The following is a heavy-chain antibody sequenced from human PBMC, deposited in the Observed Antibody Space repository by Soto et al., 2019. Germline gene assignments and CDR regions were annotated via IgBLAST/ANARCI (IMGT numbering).Heavy chain of an antibody. D-gene: IGHD3-3*01. CDR2: ISGSGGTT. Sequence: PGGSLRLSCAASGFTFSSYAMSWVRQAPGKGQEWVSSISGSGGTTYYADSVKGRFTVSRDNSKNTLYLQMNSLRAEDTGLYYCAKGQDFWRAYCEDWGQGTLVTVSS. V-gene: IGHV3-23*01. J-gene: IGHJ4*02. CDR1: GFTFSSYA. CDR3: AKGQDFWRAYCED.